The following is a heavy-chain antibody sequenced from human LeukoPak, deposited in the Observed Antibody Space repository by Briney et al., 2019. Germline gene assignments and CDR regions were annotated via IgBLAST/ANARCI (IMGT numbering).Heavy chain of an antibody. CDR3: AKDVDSSGYYLSFDY. CDR2: ISGSGGNT. CDR1: GFTFSSYA. Sequence: PGGSLRLSCAASGFTFSSYAMSWVRQAPGKGLEWVSAISGSGGNTYYADSVKGRFTLSRDNSKNTLHLQMNSLRAEDTAVYYCAKDVDSSGYYLSFDYWGQGTLVTVSS. J-gene: IGHJ4*02. D-gene: IGHD3-22*01. V-gene: IGHV3-23*01.